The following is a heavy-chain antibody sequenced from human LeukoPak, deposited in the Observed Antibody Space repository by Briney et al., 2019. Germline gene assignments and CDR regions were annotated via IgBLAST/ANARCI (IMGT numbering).Heavy chain of an antibody. J-gene: IGHJ4*02. V-gene: IGHV3-23*01. CDR2: ISGSGGST. D-gene: IGHD3-22*01. CDR1: GFTFSSYA. Sequence: PGGSLRLSCAASGFTFSSYAMSWVRQAPGKGLEWVSAISGSGGSTYYADSVKGRFTISRDNSKNTLYLQMNSLRAEDTAVYYCAKKASVDLIVVVITAFDYWGQGTLVTVSS. CDR3: AKKASVDLIVVVITAFDY.